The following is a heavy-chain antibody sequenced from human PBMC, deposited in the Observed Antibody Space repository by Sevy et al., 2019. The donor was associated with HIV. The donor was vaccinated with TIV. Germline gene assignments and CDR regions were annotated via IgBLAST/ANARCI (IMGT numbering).Heavy chain of an antibody. CDR2: IYHSGYS. CDR3: ARAIGRKVAGIYYFDY. J-gene: IGHJ4*02. V-gene: IGHV4-38-2*01. CDR1: GYSISSDYY. D-gene: IGHD6-19*01. Sequence: SETLSLTCAVSGYSISSDYYWGWIRQPPGKGLEWIGSIYHSGYSYYNPSLKSRVTISVDTSKNQFSLKLSSVIAADTAVFYCARAIGRKVAGIYYFDYWGQGTLVTVSS.